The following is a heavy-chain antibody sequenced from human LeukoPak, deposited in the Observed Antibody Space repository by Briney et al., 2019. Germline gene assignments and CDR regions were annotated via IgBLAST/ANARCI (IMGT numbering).Heavy chain of an antibody. CDR1: GYTFTSYD. Sequence: ASVKVSCKASGYTFTSYDINWVRQATGQGLEWMGWMNPNSGNTGYAQKFQGRVTMTRNTSISTAYMELSSLRSEDTAVYYCARGWGDIVVVVAATDYGMDVWGQGTTVTVSS. CDR2: MNPNSGNT. J-gene: IGHJ6*02. V-gene: IGHV1-8*01. D-gene: IGHD2-15*01. CDR3: ARGWGDIVVVVAATDYGMDV.